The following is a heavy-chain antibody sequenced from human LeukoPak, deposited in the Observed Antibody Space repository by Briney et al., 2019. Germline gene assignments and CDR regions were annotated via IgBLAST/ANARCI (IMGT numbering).Heavy chain of an antibody. Sequence: GGSLRLSCAASGFTFSSYGMHWVRQAPGKGLEWVAVISYDGSNKYYADSVKGRFTISRDNSKNTLYLQMNSLRAEDTAVYYCAKDQGFSLWDIVVAPAASTFDPWGQGTLVTVSS. CDR3: AKDQGFSLWDIVVAPAASTFDP. V-gene: IGHV3-30*18. D-gene: IGHD2-2*01. J-gene: IGHJ5*02. CDR2: ISYDGSNK. CDR1: GFTFSSYG.